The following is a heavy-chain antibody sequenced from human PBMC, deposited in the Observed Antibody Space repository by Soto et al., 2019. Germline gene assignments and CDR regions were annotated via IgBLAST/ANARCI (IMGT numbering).Heavy chain of an antibody. CDR1: GFSFGSNW. D-gene: IGHD3-3*01. J-gene: IGHJ4*02. CDR2: IKRDGSEK. CDR3: ASMEWESSGYADY. Sequence: GGSLRLSCAASGFSFGSNWMSWVRQAPGKGLEWVANIKRDGSEKYYVDSVKGRFTISRDNAKNTLYLQMDSLRADDTAVYYCASMEWESSGYADYWGQGTLVTVYS. V-gene: IGHV3-7*03.